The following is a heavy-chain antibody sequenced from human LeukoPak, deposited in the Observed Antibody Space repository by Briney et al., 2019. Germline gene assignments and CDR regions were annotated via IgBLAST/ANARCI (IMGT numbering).Heavy chain of an antibody. CDR3: ARKDIVVVVATTSTSFDP. CDR2: INHSGST. J-gene: IGHJ5*02. Sequence: SETLSLTCAVYGGSFSGYYWSWIRQPSGKGLEWIGEINHSGSTNYNPSLKSRVTISVDTSKNQFSLKLSSMTAADTAVYYCARKDIVVVVATTSTSFDPWGQGTLVTVSS. CDR1: GGSFSGYY. D-gene: IGHD2-15*01. V-gene: IGHV4-34*01.